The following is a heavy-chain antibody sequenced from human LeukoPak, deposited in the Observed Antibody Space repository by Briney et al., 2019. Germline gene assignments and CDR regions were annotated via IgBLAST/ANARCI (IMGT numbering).Heavy chain of an antibody. D-gene: IGHD1-26*01. V-gene: IGHV3-33*01. CDR1: GFTFSSYG. J-gene: IGHJ6*02. CDR2: IWYDGSNK. CDR3: AGGRSGSYGMDV. Sequence: GGSLRLSCAASGFTFSSYGMHWVRQAPGKGLEWVAVIWYDGSNKYYADSVKGRFTISRDNSKNTLYLQMNSLRAEDTAVYYCAGGRSGSYGMDVWGQGTTVTVSS.